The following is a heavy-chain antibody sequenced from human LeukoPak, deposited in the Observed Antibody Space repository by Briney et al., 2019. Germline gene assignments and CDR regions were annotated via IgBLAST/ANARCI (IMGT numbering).Heavy chain of an antibody. J-gene: IGHJ4*02. Sequence: GRSLRLSCAASGFTFDDYAMHWVRQAPGKGLEWVSGISWNSGSIAYADSVKGRFTISRDNAKNSLYLQMNSLRAEDMALYYCARRWAVAAVDYWGQGTLVTVSS. CDR2: ISWNSGSI. CDR1: GFTFDDYA. CDR3: ARRWAVAAVDY. V-gene: IGHV3-9*03. D-gene: IGHD6-19*01.